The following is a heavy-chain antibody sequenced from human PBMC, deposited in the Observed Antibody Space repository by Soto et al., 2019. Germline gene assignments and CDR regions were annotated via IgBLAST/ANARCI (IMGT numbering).Heavy chain of an antibody. CDR3: ARDDSSGYYSPLFGYYYYGMDV. V-gene: IGHV3-21*01. Sequence: EVQLVESGGGLVKPGGSLRLSCAASGFTFSSNSMNWVRQAPGKGLEWVSSISSSSSYKYYADSVKGRFTISRDNAKNSLYLQMNSLRAEDTAVYYCARDDSSGYYSPLFGYYYYGMDVWGQGTTVTVSS. CDR2: ISSSSSYK. CDR1: GFTFSSNS. J-gene: IGHJ6*02. D-gene: IGHD3-22*01.